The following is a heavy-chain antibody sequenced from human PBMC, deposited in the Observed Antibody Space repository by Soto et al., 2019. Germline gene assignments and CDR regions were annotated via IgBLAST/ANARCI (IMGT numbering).Heavy chain of an antibody. J-gene: IGHJ4*02. D-gene: IGHD2-15*01. CDR3: ATSYLGYCSGGSCLSY. CDR1: GYTFTSYG. Sequence: QVQLVQSGAEVKKPGASVKVSCKASGYTFTSYGISWLRQAPGQGLEWMGWISAYNGNTNYAQKLQGRVTMTTDTSTSTAYMELRSLRSDDTAVYYCATSYLGYCSGGSCLSYWGQGTLVTVSS. CDR2: ISAYNGNT. V-gene: IGHV1-18*01.